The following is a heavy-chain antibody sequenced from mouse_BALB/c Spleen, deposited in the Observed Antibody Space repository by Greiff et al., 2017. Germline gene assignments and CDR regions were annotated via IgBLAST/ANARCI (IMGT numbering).Heavy chain of an antibody. CDR1: GYSITSDYA. CDR2: ISYSGST. CDR3: ARFYYGNYYAMDY. J-gene: IGHJ4*01. D-gene: IGHD2-1*01. Sequence: EVKLVESGPGLVKPSQSLSLTCTVTGYSITSDYAWNWIRQFPGNKLEWMGYISYSGSTSYNPSLKSRISITRDTSKNQFFLQLNSVTTEDTATYYCARFYYGNYYAMDYWGQGTSVTVSS. V-gene: IGHV3-2*02.